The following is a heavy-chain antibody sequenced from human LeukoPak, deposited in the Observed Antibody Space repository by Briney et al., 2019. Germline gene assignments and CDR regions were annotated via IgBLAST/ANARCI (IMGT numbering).Heavy chain of an antibody. CDR3: ARDWGDYGPGYFQH. Sequence: SVKVSCKASGGTFSSFAISWVRQAPGQGLEWMGGIIPIFGTANYAQKFQGRVTITTDESTSTAYMELSSLSSEDTAVYYCARDWGDYGPGYFQHWGQGTLVTVSS. V-gene: IGHV1-69*05. J-gene: IGHJ1*01. D-gene: IGHD4-17*01. CDR2: IIPIFGTA. CDR1: GGTFSSFA.